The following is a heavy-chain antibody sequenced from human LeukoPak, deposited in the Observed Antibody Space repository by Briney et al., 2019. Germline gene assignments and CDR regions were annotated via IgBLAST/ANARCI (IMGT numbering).Heavy chain of an antibody. CDR3: AKENSQYYDILTGYPTLGNAFDI. Sequence: PGGSLRLSCAASGFTFSSYAMSWVRQAPGKGLEWASAISGSGGSTYYADSVKGRFTISRDNSKNTLYLQMNGLRAEDTAVYYCAKENSQYYDILTGYPTLGNAFDIWGQGTMVTVSS. CDR1: GFTFSSYA. J-gene: IGHJ3*02. V-gene: IGHV3-23*01. D-gene: IGHD3-9*01. CDR2: ISGSGGST.